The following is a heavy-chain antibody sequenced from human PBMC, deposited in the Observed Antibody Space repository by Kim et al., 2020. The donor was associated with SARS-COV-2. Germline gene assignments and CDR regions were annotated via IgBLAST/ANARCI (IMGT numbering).Heavy chain of an antibody. CDR2: INHSGST. V-gene: IGHV4-34*01. CDR1: GGSFSGYY. Sequence: SETLSLTCAVYGGSFSGYYWSWIRQPPGKGLEWIGEINHSGSTNYNPSLKNRVPISVYTSKNQFSLKLNSVTAADTAVYYCARIIEATDVNYFCYWGQGTLVSVSS. D-gene: IGHD1-26*01. J-gene: IGHJ4*02. CDR3: ARIIEATDVNYFCY.